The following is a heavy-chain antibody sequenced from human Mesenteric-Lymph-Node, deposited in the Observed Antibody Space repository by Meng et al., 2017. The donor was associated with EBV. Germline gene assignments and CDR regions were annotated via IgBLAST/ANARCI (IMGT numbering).Heavy chain of an antibody. CDR3: ARVAGSNYGSGSYYFDY. J-gene: IGHJ4*02. D-gene: IGHD3-10*01. V-gene: IGHV4-30-2*01. CDR1: GGSISSGGYS. Sequence: QLQLQESGSGLVEPSQTLSLTCAVSGGSISSGGYSWSWIRQPPGKGLEWIGYIYHSGSTYYNPSLKSRVTISVDRSKNQFSLKLSSVTAADTAVYYCARVAGSNYGSGSYYFDYWGQGTLVTVSS. CDR2: IYHSGST.